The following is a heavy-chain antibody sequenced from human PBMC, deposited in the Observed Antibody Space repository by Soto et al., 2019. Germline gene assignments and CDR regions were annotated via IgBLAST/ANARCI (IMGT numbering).Heavy chain of an antibody. CDR2: ISAYNGNT. CDR1: GYTFTSYG. V-gene: IGHV1-18*01. Sequence: QVQLVQSGAEVKKPGASVKVSCKASGYTFTSYGISWVRQAPGQGLEWMGWISAYNGNTNYAQKLQGRVTMTTDTATSTAYMELRSLRSDDTAVYYCARFDYGDYDLKGGLDYWGQGTLVTVSS. D-gene: IGHD4-17*01. CDR3: ARFDYGDYDLKGGLDY. J-gene: IGHJ4*02.